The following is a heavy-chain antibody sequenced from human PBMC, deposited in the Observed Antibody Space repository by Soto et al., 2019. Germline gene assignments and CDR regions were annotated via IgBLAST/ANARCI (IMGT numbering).Heavy chain of an antibody. D-gene: IGHD5-12*01. Sequence: GGSLRLSCAASGFTFSTYTMNWVRQAPGKGLEWITGIFGGGSGTYYADSVKGRFTISRDNSKNTLYLQMNSLRAEDTAVYYCAIDARTDGYGDFDFWAQGTLVTVSS. CDR3: AIDARTDGYGDFDF. CDR2: IFGGGSGT. J-gene: IGHJ4*02. V-gene: IGHV3-23*03. CDR1: GFTFSTYT.